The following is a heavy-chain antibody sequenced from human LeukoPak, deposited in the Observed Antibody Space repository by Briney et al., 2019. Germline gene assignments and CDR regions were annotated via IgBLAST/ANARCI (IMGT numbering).Heavy chain of an antibody. V-gene: IGHV1-2*02. J-gene: IGHJ6*03. CDR1: GYTFTGYY. CDR2: INPNSGGT. D-gene: IGHD3-10*01. CDR3: ARPRRAGYMDV. Sequence: ASVKVSCKASGYTFTGYYMHWVRQAPGQGLEWMGWINPNSGGTNYVQKFQGRVTMTRDTSISTAYMELSRLRSDDTAVYYCARPRRAGYMDVWGKGTTVTVSS.